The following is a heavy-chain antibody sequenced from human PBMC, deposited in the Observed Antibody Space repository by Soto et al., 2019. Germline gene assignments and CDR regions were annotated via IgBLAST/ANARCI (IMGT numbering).Heavy chain of an antibody. V-gene: IGHV4-59*01. Sequence: SETLSLTCTVSGGSIGSYYWSWIRQPPGKGLEWIGYIYYSGSTNYNPSLKSRVTISVDTSKNQFSLKLSSVTAADTAVYYCARDLDGMDVWGQGTTVTVSS. J-gene: IGHJ6*02. CDR2: IYYSGST. CDR1: GGSIGSYY. CDR3: ARDLDGMDV.